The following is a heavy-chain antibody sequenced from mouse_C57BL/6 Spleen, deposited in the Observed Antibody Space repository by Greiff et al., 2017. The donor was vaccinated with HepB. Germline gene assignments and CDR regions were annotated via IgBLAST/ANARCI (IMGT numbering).Heavy chain of an antibody. CDR3: ARSLYWRSWRCAMDY. D-gene: IGHD4-1*01. Sequence: QVQLQQSGPELVKPGASVKISCKASGYAFSSSWMNWVKQRPGKGLEWSGRIYPGDGDTNYNGKFKGKATLTADKSSSTAYMQLSSLTSGDSAVFFCARSLYWRSWRCAMDYGGQGTSLTVSS. V-gene: IGHV1-82*01. CDR2: IYPGDGDT. J-gene: IGHJ4*01. CDR1: GYAFSSSW.